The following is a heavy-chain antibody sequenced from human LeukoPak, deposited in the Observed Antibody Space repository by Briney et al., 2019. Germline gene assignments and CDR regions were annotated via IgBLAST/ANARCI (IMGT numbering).Heavy chain of an antibody. CDR3: ARDSSGSYFDPHYFDY. D-gene: IGHD1-26*01. V-gene: IGHV3-30-3*01. Sequence: GGSLRLSCAASVFTLSSYAMHWVRQAPGKGLEWVAVISYDGSNKYYTDSVKGRFTISRDNSKNTLYLQMNSLRAEDTAVYYCARDSSGSYFDPHYFDYWGQGTLVTVSS. J-gene: IGHJ4*02. CDR1: VFTLSSYA. CDR2: ISYDGSNK.